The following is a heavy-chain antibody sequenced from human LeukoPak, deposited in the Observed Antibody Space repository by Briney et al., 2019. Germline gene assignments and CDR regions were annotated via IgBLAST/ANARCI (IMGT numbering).Heavy chain of an antibody. CDR1: GFTFSSYS. CDR2: ISSSRNYI. V-gene: IGHV3-21*01. J-gene: IGHJ5*02. Sequence: GGSLRLSCAASGFTFSSYSMNWVRQAPGKGLEWVSYISSSRNYIFYADSVKGRFTISRDNAKNSLYLQMNSLRAEDTAVYYCARVDYSNWFDPWGQGTLVTVSS. CDR3: ARVDYSNWFDP. D-gene: IGHD5-12*01.